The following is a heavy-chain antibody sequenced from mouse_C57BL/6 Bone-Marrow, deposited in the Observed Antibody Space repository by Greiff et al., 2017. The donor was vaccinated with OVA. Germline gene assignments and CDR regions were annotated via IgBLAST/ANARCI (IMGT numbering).Heavy chain of an antibody. Sequence: EVQGVESGGGLVKPGGSLKLSCAASGFTFSSYAMSWVRQTPEKRLEWVATISDGGSYTYYPDNVKGRFTISRDNAKNNLYLQMSHLKSEDTAMYYCARDSGTLYYGNYVFDYWGQGTTLTVSS. J-gene: IGHJ2*01. CDR3: ARDSGTLYYGNYVFDY. CDR2: ISDGGSYT. D-gene: IGHD2-1*01. CDR1: GFTFSSYA. V-gene: IGHV5-4*01.